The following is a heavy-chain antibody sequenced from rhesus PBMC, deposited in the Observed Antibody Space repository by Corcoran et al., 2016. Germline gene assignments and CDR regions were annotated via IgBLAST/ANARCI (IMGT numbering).Heavy chain of an antibody. V-gene: IGHV4-80*01. D-gene: IGHD3-16*01. J-gene: IGHJ4*01. CDR1: GGSFSSNW. CDR2: INGNGAST. Sequence: QVQLQESGPGLVKPSETLSLTCAVSGGSFSSNWWTWIRQPPGKGLEWIGEINGNGASTNYNPSLTSRVPFSKDASKNEFSLKLSSVTAADTAVYYCASQFFYSGNYYLDYWGQGVLVTVSS. CDR3: ASQFFYSGNYYLDY.